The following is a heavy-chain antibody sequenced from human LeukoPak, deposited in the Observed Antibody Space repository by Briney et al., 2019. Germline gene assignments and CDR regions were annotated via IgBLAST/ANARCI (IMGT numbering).Heavy chain of an antibody. V-gene: IGHV3-7*01. CDR3: ARVGAAASGYYYYMDV. D-gene: IGHD6-13*01. Sequence: GSLRLSCAASGFTLSSYWMSWVRQAPGKGLEWVANIKQDGSDKYYVGSVNGRFTISRDNAKNSLYLQMNSLRAEDTAVYYCARVGAAASGYYYYMDVWGKGTTVTVSS. J-gene: IGHJ6*03. CDR2: IKQDGSDK. CDR1: GFTLSSYW.